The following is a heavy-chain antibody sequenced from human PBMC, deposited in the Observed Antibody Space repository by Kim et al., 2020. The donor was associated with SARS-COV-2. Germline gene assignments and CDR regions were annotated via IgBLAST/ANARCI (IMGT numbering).Heavy chain of an antibody. CDR3: ARDPTLLVPAANWFDP. J-gene: IGHJ5*02. Sequence: ASVKVSCKASGYTFTSYGISWVRQAPGQGLEWMGWISAYNGNTNYAQKLQGRVTMTTDTSTSTAYMELRSLRSDDTAVYYCARDPTLLVPAANWFDPWGQGTLVTVSS. CDR1: GYTFTSYG. D-gene: IGHD2-2*01. V-gene: IGHV1-18*01. CDR2: ISAYNGNT.